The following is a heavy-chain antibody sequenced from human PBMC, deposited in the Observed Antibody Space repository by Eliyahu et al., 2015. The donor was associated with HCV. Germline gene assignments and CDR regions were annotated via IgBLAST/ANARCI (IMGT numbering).Heavy chain of an antibody. CDR2: ISSDGSNK. CDR1: XFTFTSYP. CDR3: ATGGTEDY. Sequence: QVQLVESGGGXVXPGRXLRXXXAVSXFTFTSYPMHWVRQAPGKGLEWVAVISSDGSNKYYADSVKGRFTISRDNSKNTLNLQMTSLRPEDTAVYYCATGGTEDYWGPGTLVTVSS. V-gene: IGHV3-30-3*01. J-gene: IGHJ4*02. D-gene: IGHD2-8*02.